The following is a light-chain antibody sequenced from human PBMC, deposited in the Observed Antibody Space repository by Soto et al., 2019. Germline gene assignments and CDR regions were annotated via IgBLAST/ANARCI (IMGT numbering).Light chain of an antibody. CDR2: EVS. CDR1: SSDVGSYNL. Sequence: QSALTQPASVSGSPGQSITISCTGTSSDVGSYNLVSWYQQHPGKAPKLMINEVSKRPSGVSNGFSGSKSGNTASLTISGLQAEDEADYYCCSYAGSRVFGGGTKLTVL. CDR3: CSYAGSRV. J-gene: IGLJ3*02. V-gene: IGLV2-23*02.